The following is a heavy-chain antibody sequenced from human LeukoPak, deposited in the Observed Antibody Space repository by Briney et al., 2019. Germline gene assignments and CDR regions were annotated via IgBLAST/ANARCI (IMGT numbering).Heavy chain of an antibody. CDR1: GFTFSSYG. V-gene: IGHV3-30*02. J-gene: IGHJ6*03. CDR3: AKVAVEHYDFWSGYWNYYYMDV. D-gene: IGHD3-3*01. Sequence: GGALRLSCAASGFTFSSYGMHWVRQAPGKGLEWVAFIRYDGSNKYYADSVKGRFTISRDNSKNTLYLQMNSLRAEDTAVYYCAKVAVEHYDFWSGYWNYYYMDVWGKGTTVTVSS. CDR2: IRYDGSNK.